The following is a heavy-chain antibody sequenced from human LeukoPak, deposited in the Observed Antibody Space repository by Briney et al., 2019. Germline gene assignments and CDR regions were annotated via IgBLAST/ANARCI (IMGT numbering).Heavy chain of an antibody. CDR1: GYSFTSYW. J-gene: IGHJ3*02. V-gene: IGHV5-51*01. Sequence: GESLKISCRGSGYSFTSYWIGWVRQMPGKGLEWMGIIYPGDSDTRYSPSFQGQVTISADKSISTAYLQWNSLKASDTAMYYCARLRPQDAFDIWGQGTMVSVSS. CDR3: ARLRPQDAFDI. CDR2: IYPGDSDT.